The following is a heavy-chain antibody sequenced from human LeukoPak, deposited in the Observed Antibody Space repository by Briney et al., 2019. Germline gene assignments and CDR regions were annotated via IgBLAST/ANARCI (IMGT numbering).Heavy chain of an antibody. Sequence: GGSLRLSCAASGFTSSSYAMSRVRQAPGKGPEWVSTIGGGGESTYYADSVKGRFTISRDNSKNTVYLQMNSLRAEDTAVYYCAKVLSGSQDYWGQGTLVTVSS. D-gene: IGHD1-26*01. J-gene: IGHJ4*02. CDR3: AKVLSGSQDY. CDR2: IGGGGEST. CDR1: GFTSSSYA. V-gene: IGHV3-23*01.